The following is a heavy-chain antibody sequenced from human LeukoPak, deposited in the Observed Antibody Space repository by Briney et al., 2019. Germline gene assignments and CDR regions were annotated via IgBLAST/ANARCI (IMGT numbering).Heavy chain of an antibody. J-gene: IGHJ4*02. CDR1: GFTFSSYS. V-gene: IGHV3-74*01. CDR3: AREVSGSSYFDY. D-gene: IGHD1-26*01. CDR2: INNVGSST. Sequence: GGSLRLSCAASGFTFSSYSMNWVRQAPGKGLVWVSRINNVGSSTTYADSVKGRFTISRDNAKNTLYLQMNSLSAEDTAVYYCAREVSGSSYFDYWGQGTQVTVSS.